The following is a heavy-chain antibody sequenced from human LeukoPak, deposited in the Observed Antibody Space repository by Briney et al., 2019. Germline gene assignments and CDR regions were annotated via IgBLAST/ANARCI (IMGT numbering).Heavy chain of an antibody. CDR2: ISAYNGNT. V-gene: IGHV1-18*01. CDR1: GGTFSSYA. D-gene: IGHD2-2*01. Sequence: GASVKVSCKASGGTFSSYAISWVRQAPGQGLEWMGWISAYNGNTNYAQKLQGRVTMTTDTSTSTAYMELRSLRSDDTAVYYCARVLSSIVVVPAAIHDYWGQGTLVTVSS. CDR3: ARVLSSIVVVPAAIHDY. J-gene: IGHJ4*02.